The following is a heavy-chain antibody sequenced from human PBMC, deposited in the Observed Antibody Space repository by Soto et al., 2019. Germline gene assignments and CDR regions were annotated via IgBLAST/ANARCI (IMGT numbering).Heavy chain of an antibody. D-gene: IGHD3-22*01. CDR2: IYQSGST. J-gene: IGHJ3*02. CDR3: ARELLFYDSDGFSWDDAFDI. CDR1: GGSLSSSAYS. Sequence: SETQSLTCAVSGGSLSSSAYSRSWIRQPPGKGLEWIGFIYQSGSTYYNPSLKSRVTMSLDRPKNQFSLKLSSVTAADTAVYYCARELLFYDSDGFSWDDAFDIWGQGTMVTVSS. V-gene: IGHV4-30-2*01.